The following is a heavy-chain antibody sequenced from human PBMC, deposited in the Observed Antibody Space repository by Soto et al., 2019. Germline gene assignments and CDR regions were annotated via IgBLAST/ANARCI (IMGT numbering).Heavy chain of an antibody. CDR3: APHTLDTGMPSGY. Sequence: ASVKVSCKASGYTFTNYGVSWVRQAPGQGLEWMGWIGGYKGNTNYGQKLQGRVTLTTDTSTSTAYMELRSLRSDDMDVYYCAPHTLDTGMPSGYWGQGTLVTVSS. J-gene: IGHJ4*02. CDR2: IGGYKGNT. CDR1: GYTFTNYG. V-gene: IGHV1-18*03. D-gene: IGHD5-18*01.